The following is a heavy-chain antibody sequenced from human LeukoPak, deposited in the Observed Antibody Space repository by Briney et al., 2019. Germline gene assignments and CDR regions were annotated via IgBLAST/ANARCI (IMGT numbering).Heavy chain of an antibody. CDR3: ARGGGYYYYYMDV. D-gene: IGHD3-16*01. J-gene: IGHJ6*03. V-gene: IGHV3-30*07. Sequence: YADSVKGRFTISRDNSKNTLYLQMNSLRAEDTAVYYCARGGGYYYYYMDVWGKGTTVTVSS.